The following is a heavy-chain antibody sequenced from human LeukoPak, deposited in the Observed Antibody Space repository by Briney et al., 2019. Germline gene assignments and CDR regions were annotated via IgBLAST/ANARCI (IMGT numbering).Heavy chain of an antibody. J-gene: IGHJ5*02. CDR2: MNPNSGNT. CDR1: GYTFTSYD. CDR3: VRGKAVRMAWRWFDP. D-gene: IGHD3-10*01. Sequence: ASVKVSCKASGYTFTSYDINWVRQATGQGLEWMGWMNPNSGNTGYAQKFQGRVTMTRNTSISTAYMELSSLRSEDTAVYYCVRGKAVRMAWRWFDPWGQGTLVTVSS. V-gene: IGHV1-8*01.